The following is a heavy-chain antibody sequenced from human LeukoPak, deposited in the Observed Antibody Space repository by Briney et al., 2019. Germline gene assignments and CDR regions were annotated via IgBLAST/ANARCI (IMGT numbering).Heavy chain of an antibody. CDR3: AKDSGSFDF. D-gene: IGHD1-26*01. CDR1: GFSFSSYA. Sequence: PGGSLRLSCAVSGFSFSSYAMAWVRQAPGKGLEWVSAISDSGANTYYADSVKGHFTVSRDNSKNTLYLQMNSLRAEDTAVYYCAKDSGSFDFWGQGTLVTVSS. CDR2: ISDSGANT. J-gene: IGHJ4*02. V-gene: IGHV3-23*01.